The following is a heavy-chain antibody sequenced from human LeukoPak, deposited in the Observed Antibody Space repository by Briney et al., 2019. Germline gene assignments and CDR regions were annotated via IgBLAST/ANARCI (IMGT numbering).Heavy chain of an antibody. V-gene: IGHV1-2*02. J-gene: IGHJ6*03. CDR2: INPNSGGT. CDR1: GYTFTGYY. Sequence: ASVKVSCKASGYTFTGYYMHWVRQAPGQGLEWMGWINPNSGGTNYAQKFQGRVTMTRDTSISTAYMELSRLRSDDTAVYYCAIKVGATPYYYYMDVWGKGTTVTVSS. CDR3: AIKVGATPYYYYMDV. D-gene: IGHD1-26*01.